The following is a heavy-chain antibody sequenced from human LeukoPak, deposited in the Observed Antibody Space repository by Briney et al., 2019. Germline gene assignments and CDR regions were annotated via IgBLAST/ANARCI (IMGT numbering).Heavy chain of an antibody. V-gene: IGHV4-34*01. CDR1: GGSFSGYY. J-gene: IGHJ4*02. Sequence: SETLSLTCAVYGGSFSGYYWSWLRQPPGKGLEWIGEINHSGSTNYNPSLKSRVTISVDTSKNQFSLKLSSVTAADTAVYYCASQYSGSPSDYWGQGTLVTVSS. CDR3: ASQYSGSPSDY. CDR2: INHSGST. D-gene: IGHD1-26*01.